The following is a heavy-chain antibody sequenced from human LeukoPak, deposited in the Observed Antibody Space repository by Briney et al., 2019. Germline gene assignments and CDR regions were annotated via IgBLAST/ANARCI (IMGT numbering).Heavy chain of an antibody. V-gene: IGHV4-38-2*02. CDR3: ARVRLWFGDHLDDY. D-gene: IGHD3-10*01. Sequence: SETLSLTCTVAGYSISSGYYWGWIRQPPGQGLDWIGSIYHSGSTYYNPSLKSRVTMSVDTSKNQFSLKLSSVTAADTAVYYCARVRLWFGDHLDDYWGQGTLVTVSS. J-gene: IGHJ4*02. CDR1: GYSISSGYY. CDR2: IYHSGST.